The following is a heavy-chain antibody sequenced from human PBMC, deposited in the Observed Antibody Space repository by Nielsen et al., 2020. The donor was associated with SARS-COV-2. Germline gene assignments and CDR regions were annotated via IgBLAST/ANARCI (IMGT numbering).Heavy chain of an antibody. CDR3: ARGMGAVVTATRIGGWLDP. V-gene: IGHV4-39*02. D-gene: IGHD2-15*01. J-gene: IGHJ5*02. Sequence: SETLSLTCTVSGASITSRDSSYWAWIRQPPGKGLEWIGSVYQTGNTYYRPSLKSRLTISINTSRNQFSLSLSSVTAADTAIYFCARGMGAVVTATRIGGWLDPWGQGTLVTVSS. CDR2: VYQTGNT. CDR1: GASITSRDSSY.